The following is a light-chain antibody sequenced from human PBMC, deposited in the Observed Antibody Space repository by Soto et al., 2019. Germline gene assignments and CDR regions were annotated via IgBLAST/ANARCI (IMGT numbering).Light chain of an antibody. CDR1: SSDVGSYNL. CDR3: CSYAGSRTFVV. J-gene: IGLJ2*01. CDR2: DVT. V-gene: IGLV2-23*02. Sequence: QSALTQPASVSGSPGQSITISCTGTSSDVGSYNLVSWYQQHPGKAPKFIIYDVTKRPSGVSDRFSGSKSGNTASLTISGLQAEDEADYYCCSYAGSRTFVVFGGGTKVTVL.